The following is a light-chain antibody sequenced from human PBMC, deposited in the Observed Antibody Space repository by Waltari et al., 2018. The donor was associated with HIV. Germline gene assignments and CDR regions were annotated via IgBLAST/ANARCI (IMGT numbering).Light chain of an antibody. CDR2: NNG. V-gene: IGLV1-47*02. J-gene: IGLJ3*02. Sequence: QSVLGQESSASGTAGQRVVLSCSGPSANIGQHYVYWYQQFAGATPRLIIYNNGQRPSGVPYRFSGSKSGVSASLVISGLQSGDEATYYCATWDANQWVFGGGTKVSVL. CDR3: ATWDANQWV. CDR1: SANIGQHY.